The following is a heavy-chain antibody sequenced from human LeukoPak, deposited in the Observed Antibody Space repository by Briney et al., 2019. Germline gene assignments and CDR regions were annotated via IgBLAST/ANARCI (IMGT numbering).Heavy chain of an antibody. D-gene: IGHD3-3*01. CDR2: IYTSGST. V-gene: IGHV4-38-2*02. J-gene: IGHJ6*03. Sequence: SETLSLTCAVSGYSISSGYYWGWIRQPPGKGLEWIGRIYTSGSTNYNPSLKSRVTISVDTSKNQFSLKLSSVTAADTAVYYCARDLGVTIFGVVTHYYMDVWGKGTTVTVSS. CDR1: GYSISSGYY. CDR3: ARDLGVTIFGVVTHYYMDV.